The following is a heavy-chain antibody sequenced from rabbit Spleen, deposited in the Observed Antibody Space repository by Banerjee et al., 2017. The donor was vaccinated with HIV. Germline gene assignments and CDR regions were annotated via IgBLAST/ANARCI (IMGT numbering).Heavy chain of an antibody. V-gene: IGHV1S45*01. Sequence: QEQLEESGGDLVKPEGSLTLTCTASGFSFSSSDFMCWVRQAPGKGLEWLSCIAGGDSGYTYSATWAKGRIAISKTSSTTLTMQMTSLTVADAAAYFCARDTASTFSSYGMDLWGPGTLVTVS. CDR3: ARDTASTFSSYGMDL. J-gene: IGHJ6*01. CDR1: GFSFSSSDF. D-gene: IGHD7-1*01. CDR2: IAGGDSGYT.